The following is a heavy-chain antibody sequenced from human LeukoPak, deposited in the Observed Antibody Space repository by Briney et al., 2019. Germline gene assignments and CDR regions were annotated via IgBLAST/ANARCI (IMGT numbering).Heavy chain of an antibody. CDR3: ARGYMDPIAYYYYYMDV. Sequence: KSSETLSLTCTVSGDSMSSYNWAWIRQPPGKGLEWIGNISSSGSTIHNPSLESRVTISVDTSKSQFSLKLSSVTAADTAVYYCARGYMDPIAYYYYYMDVWGKGTTVTISS. D-gene: IGHD5-12*01. CDR2: ISSSGST. J-gene: IGHJ6*03. V-gene: IGHV4-59*01. CDR1: GDSMSSYN.